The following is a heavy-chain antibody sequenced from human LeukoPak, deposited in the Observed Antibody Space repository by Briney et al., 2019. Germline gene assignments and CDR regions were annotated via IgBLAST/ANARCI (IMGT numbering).Heavy chain of an antibody. V-gene: IGHV1-2*02. Sequence: ASVKVSCKASGYTFTGYYMHWLRQAPGQGLEWMGWINPNSGGTNYAQKFQGRVTMTRDTSISTAYMELSRLRSDDTAVYYCARDRGGSYFWFDPWGQGTLVTVSS. J-gene: IGHJ5*02. CDR2: INPNSGGT. D-gene: IGHD1-26*01. CDR1: GYTFTGYY. CDR3: ARDRGGSYFWFDP.